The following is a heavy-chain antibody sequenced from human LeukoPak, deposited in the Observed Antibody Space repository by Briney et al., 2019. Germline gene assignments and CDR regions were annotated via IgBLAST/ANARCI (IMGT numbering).Heavy chain of an antibody. J-gene: IGHJ5*02. Sequence: GGSLRLSCAASGFTFSSYAMSWVRQAPGKGLEWVSAISGSGGSTYYADSVKGRFTISRDNSKNTLYLQMNSLRAEDTAVYYCAKDLGKGIVVVPASFDPWGQGTLVTVSS. D-gene: IGHD2-2*01. CDR2: ISGSGGST. CDR3: AKDLGKGIVVVPASFDP. V-gene: IGHV3-23*01. CDR1: GFTFSSYA.